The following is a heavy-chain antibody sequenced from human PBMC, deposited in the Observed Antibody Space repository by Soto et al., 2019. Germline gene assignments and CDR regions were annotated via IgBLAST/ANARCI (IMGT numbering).Heavy chain of an antibody. CDR2: VLPISGST. J-gene: IGHJ4*01. CDR3: ATIRVRGGPLRFED. V-gene: IGHV1-69*06. CDR1: GGLISKYS. D-gene: IGHD5-12*01. Sequence: QVQLVQSGAEVRKPGSSVKVSCKTSGGLISKYSFNWVRQAPGQGLEWMGGVLPISGSTDYAQKFQGRLTITADRSTSTVYMELSRLRSGDTANYYCATIRVRGGPLRFEDGGQGMLISVSS.